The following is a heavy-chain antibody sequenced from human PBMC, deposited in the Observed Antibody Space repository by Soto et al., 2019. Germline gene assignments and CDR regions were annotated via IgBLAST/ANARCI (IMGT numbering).Heavy chain of an antibody. CDR1: GGSISSYY. J-gene: IGHJ5*02. D-gene: IGHD4-17*01. V-gene: IGHV4-59*08. CDR2: IYYSVIT. CDR3: ACLYGDYGLALDP. Sequence: SETLSLTCTVSGGSISSYYWSWIRQPPGNGLYCIGYIYYSVITNXXPSLKSRXXISVDTSKNHXSLKLXRVTAAYTALXYCACLYGDYGLALDPWGQGTLVTVSS.